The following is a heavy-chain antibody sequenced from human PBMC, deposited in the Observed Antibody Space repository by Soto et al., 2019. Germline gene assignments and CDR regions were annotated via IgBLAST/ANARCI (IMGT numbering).Heavy chain of an antibody. V-gene: IGHV1-18*04. Sequence: GASVKVSCKASGYTFTSYGISWVRQAPGQGLEWMGWISGYNGNTNYAQKLQGRVTMTTDTSASTAYMELRSLRSDDTAVYYCARAGRGFIVVVPAAMDWFDPCG. CDR1: GYTFTSYG. J-gene: IGHJ5*02. CDR3: ARAGRGFIVVVPAAMDWFDP. D-gene: IGHD2-2*01. CDR2: ISGYNGNT.